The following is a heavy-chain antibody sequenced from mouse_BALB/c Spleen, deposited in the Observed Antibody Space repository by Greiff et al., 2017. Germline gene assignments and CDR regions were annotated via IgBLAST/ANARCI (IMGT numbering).Heavy chain of an antibody. CDR1: GFALTSYG. D-gene: IGHD1-1*01. V-gene: IGHV2-4-1*01. Sequence: QVQLQQSGPGLVQPSQSLSITCTVSGFALTSYGVHWVRQSPGKGLEWLGVIWSGGSTDYNAAFISRLSISKDNSKCQVFFKMNSLQADDTATYYCARKYSFLYYNDNYAMDYWGQGTSVTVSS. CDR3: ARKYSFLYYNDNYAMDY. CDR2: IWSGGST. J-gene: IGHJ4*01.